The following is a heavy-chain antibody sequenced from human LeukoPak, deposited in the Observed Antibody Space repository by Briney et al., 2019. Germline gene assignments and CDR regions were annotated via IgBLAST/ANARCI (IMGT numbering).Heavy chain of an antibody. CDR2: ISGSGGST. V-gene: IGHV3-23*01. CDR3: AKDLRWLQLFDY. D-gene: IGHD5-24*01. J-gene: IGHJ4*02. CDR1: GFTFTSYA. Sequence: GGSLRLSCAASGFTFTSYAMSWVRQAPGKGLEWVSAISGSGGSTYYADSVKGRFTISRDNSKNTLYLQMNSLRAEDTAVYYCAKDLRWLQLFDYWGQGTLVTVSS.